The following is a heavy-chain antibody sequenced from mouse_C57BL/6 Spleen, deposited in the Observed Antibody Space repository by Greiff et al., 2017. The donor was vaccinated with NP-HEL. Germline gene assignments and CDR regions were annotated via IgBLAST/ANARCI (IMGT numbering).Heavy chain of an antibody. CDR2: FYPGSGSI. CDR3: ARHEITTVVAPGAMDY. D-gene: IGHD1-1*01. V-gene: IGHV1-62-2*01. J-gene: IGHJ4*01. CDR1: GYTFTEYT. Sequence: VKLQESGAELVKPGASVKLSCKASGYTFTEYTIHWVKQRSGQGLEWIGWFYPGSGSIKYNEKFKDKATLTADKSSSTVYMELSRLTSEDSAVYFCARHEITTVVAPGAMDYWGQGTSVTVSS.